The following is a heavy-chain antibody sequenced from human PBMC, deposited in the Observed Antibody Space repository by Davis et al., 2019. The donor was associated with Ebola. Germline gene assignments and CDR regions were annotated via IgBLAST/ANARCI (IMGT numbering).Heavy chain of an antibody. D-gene: IGHD3-22*01. V-gene: IGHV1-18*01. J-gene: IGHJ6*04. CDR3: ARDRAVYYDSSGYNYYYYYGMDV. CDR1: GYTFTSYG. Sequence: ASVKVSCKASGYTFTSYGISWVRQAPGQGLEWMGWISAYNGNTNYAQKLQGRVTMTTDTSTSTAYMELRSLRSDDTAVYYCARDRAVYYDSSGYNYYYYYGMDVWGKGTTVTVSS. CDR2: ISAYNGNT.